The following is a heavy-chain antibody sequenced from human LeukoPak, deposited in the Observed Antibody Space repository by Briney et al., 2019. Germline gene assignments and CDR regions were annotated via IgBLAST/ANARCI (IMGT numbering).Heavy chain of an antibody. CDR1: GYTFTGYY. V-gene: IGHV1-2*02. CDR3: ARSPHILTGENFDY. J-gene: IGHJ4*02. CDR2: INPNSGGT. D-gene: IGHD3-9*01. Sequence: ASVKVSCKASGYTFTGYYTHWVRQAPGQGLEWMGWINPNSGGTNYAQKFQGRVTMTRDTSITTAYMEMSRLRSDDTALYYCARSPHILTGENFDYWGQGTLVTVSS.